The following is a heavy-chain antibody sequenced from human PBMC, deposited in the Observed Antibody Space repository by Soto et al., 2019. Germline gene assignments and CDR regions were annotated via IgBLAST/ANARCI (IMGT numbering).Heavy chain of an antibody. CDR1: GYTFTSYD. Sequence: QVQLVQSGAEVKKPGASVKVSCKASGYTFTSYDINWVRQATGQGLEWMGWMNPNSGNTGYAQKFQGRVTMNRNTSISTAYMELSSLRSEDTAVYYCARGGNYDFWSGYSAPYYYYYMDVWGKGTTVTVSS. V-gene: IGHV1-8*01. D-gene: IGHD3-3*01. CDR2: MNPNSGNT. CDR3: ARGGNYDFWSGYSAPYYYYYMDV. J-gene: IGHJ6*03.